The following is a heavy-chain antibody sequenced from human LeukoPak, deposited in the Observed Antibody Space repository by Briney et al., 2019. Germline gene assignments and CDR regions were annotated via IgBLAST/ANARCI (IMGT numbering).Heavy chain of an antibody. D-gene: IGHD1-14*01. CDR3: LPELGAKNYFDY. J-gene: IGHJ4*02. CDR2: ISGSGGGT. V-gene: IGHV3-23*01. CDR1: GFTFSSYA. Sequence: GGSLRLSCAASGFTFSSYAMSWVRQAPGKGLEWVSAISGSGGGTYYADSVKGRFTVSRDNSKNTLYLQMNSLSAEDSAVYYCLPELGAKNYFDYWGQGTLVTVSS.